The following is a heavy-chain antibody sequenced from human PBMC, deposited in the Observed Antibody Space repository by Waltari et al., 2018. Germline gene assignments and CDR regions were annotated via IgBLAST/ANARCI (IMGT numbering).Heavy chain of an antibody. Sequence: EVLLVESGGGLVKPGGSLRLSCAASGFTFSTYTMNWVRQAPGKRLEWVSSINSGSTSIYYADSVKGRFTISRDNAKNSLYLQMNSLRAEDTALYYCAREVRRNWFDPWGQGTLVTVSS. J-gene: IGHJ5*02. V-gene: IGHV3-21*01. CDR2: INSGSTSI. CDR3: AREVRRNWFDP. CDR1: GFTFSTYT.